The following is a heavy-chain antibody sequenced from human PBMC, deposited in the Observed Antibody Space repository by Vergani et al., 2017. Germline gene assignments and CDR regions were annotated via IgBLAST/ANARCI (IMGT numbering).Heavy chain of an antibody. J-gene: IGHJ6*03. V-gene: IGHV4-59*01. CDR1: GGSISSYY. Sequence: QVQLQESGPGLVKPSETLSLTCTVSGGSISSYYWSWIRQPPGKGLEWIGYIYYSGSTNYNPSLKSRVTISVDTSKNQFSLKLSSVTAADTAVYYCARLSSTSCYSCRGYYYYYMDVWGKXP. CDR3: ARLSSTSCYSCRGYYYYYMDV. CDR2: IYYSGST. D-gene: IGHD2-2*01.